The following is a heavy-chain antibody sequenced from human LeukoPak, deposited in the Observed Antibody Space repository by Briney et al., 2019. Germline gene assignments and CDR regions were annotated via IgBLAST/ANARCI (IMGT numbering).Heavy chain of an antibody. J-gene: IGHJ5*02. CDR1: VYTFTGYY. CDR3: ARDKWELRGRNWFDP. Sequence: ASVKVSCKASVYTFTGYYMHWVRQARGQGLEWMGWINPNRCGTNYAQKFQGRVTMTRDTSISTAYMELSRLRSDDTAVYYCARDKWELRGRNWFDPWGQGTLVTVSS. CDR2: INPNRCGT. V-gene: IGHV1-2*02. D-gene: IGHD1-26*01.